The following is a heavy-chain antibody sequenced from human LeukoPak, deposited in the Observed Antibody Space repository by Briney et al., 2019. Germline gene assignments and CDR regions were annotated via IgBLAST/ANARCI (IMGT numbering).Heavy chain of an antibody. D-gene: IGHD4-11*01. CDR1: GFTFSSYG. CDR2: ISYDGSNK. Sequence: PGRSLRLSCAASGFTFSSYGMHWVRQAPGKGLEWVAVISYDGSNKYYADSVKGRFTISRDNSKNTLYLQMNSLRAEDTAVYYCARDGMTTPAFDYWGQGTLVTVSS. V-gene: IGHV3-30*03. J-gene: IGHJ4*02. CDR3: ARDGMTTPAFDY.